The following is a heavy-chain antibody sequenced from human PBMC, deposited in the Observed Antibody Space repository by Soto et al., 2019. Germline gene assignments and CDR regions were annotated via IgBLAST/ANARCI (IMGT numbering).Heavy chain of an antibody. V-gene: IGHV3-48*01. J-gene: IGHJ4*02. Sequence: EVQLVESGGGLVQPGGSLKLSCAASGFTFSSYGMKWIRQAPGKGLEWLSYISGSATITDYADSVMGRFTISRDNAKSSLYLQMSSLRAEDTAVYYCARGRPVDYWGQGTLVTVSS. CDR3: ARGRPVDY. CDR2: ISGSATIT. CDR1: GFTFSSYG.